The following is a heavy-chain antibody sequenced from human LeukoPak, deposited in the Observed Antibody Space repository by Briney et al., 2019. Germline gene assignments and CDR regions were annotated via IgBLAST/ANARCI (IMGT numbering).Heavy chain of an antibody. CDR3: ARDRVYSGYDTRAIDY. V-gene: IGHV1-18*01. D-gene: IGHD5-12*01. CDR1: GYTFTSYG. J-gene: IGHJ4*02. Sequence: GASVKVSCKASGYTFTSYGISWVRQAPGQGLEWMGWISAYNGNTNYAQKLQGRVTMTTDTSTSTAYMELRSLRSDDTAVYYCARDRVYSGYDTRAIDYWGQGTLVTVSS. CDR2: ISAYNGNT.